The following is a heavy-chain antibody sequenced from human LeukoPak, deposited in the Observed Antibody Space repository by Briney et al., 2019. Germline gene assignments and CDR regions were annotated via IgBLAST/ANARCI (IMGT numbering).Heavy chain of an antibody. V-gene: IGHV1-69*05. CDR3: ASVTVTTWAPDGHMDV. CDR2: IIPMFGTT. Sequence: RASVKVSCKASGGTFSNYAISWVRQAPGQGLEWMGRIIPMFGTTNYAQKFQGGVTITTDESTSTAYMEVSSLRIEDTAVYYCASVTVTTWAPDGHMDVWGKGTTVTVSS. CDR1: GGTFSNYA. J-gene: IGHJ6*03. D-gene: IGHD4-11*01.